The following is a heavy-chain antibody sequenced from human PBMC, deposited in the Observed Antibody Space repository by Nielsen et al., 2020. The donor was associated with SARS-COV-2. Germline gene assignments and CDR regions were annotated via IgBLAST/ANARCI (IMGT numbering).Heavy chain of an antibody. D-gene: IGHD2-2*01. CDR2: ISYDGSNK. V-gene: IGHV3-30-3*01. J-gene: IGHJ3*02. Sequence: GESLKISCAASGFTFSSYAMHWVRQAPGKGLEWVAVISYDGSNKYYADSVKGRFTISRDNPKNTLYLQMNSLRAEDTAVYYCARAGDCSSTSCYAGDAFDIWGQGTMVTVSS. CDR3: ARAGDCSSTSCYAGDAFDI. CDR1: GFTFSSYA.